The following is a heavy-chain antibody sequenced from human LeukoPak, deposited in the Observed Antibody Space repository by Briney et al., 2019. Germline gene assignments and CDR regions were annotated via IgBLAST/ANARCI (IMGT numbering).Heavy chain of an antibody. CDR3: ARVMTGSITRFDY. Sequence: SETLSLTCTVSGGSISSSSYYWGWIRQPPGKGLEWIGSIYYSGSTYYNPSLKSRVTISVDTSKNQFSLKLSSVTAADTAEYYCARVMTGSITRFDYWGQGTLVTVSS. V-gene: IGHV4-39*07. D-gene: IGHD3-9*01. CDR2: IYYSGST. CDR1: GGSISSSSYY. J-gene: IGHJ4*02.